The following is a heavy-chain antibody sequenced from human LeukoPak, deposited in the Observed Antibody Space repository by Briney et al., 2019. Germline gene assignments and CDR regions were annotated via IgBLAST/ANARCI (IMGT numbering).Heavy chain of an antibody. J-gene: IGHJ3*02. Sequence: SETLSLTCTISGGSFSTYYWSWIRQPPGKGLEWIGWIYYSGSTRYNPSLESRVAMSVDTSKNQFSLRLSSVTTADTAIYYCAREERTDRWYGKAFDIWGQGTMVTVSS. CDR1: GGSFSTYY. CDR3: AREERTDRWYGKAFDI. D-gene: IGHD6-13*01. V-gene: IGHV4-59*01. CDR2: IYYSGST.